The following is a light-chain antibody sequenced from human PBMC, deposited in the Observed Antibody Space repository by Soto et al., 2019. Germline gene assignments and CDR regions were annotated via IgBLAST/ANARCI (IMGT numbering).Light chain of an antibody. V-gene: IGKV1-5*03. J-gene: IGKJ1*01. CDR3: QKYNSYLWM. Sequence: DIQMTQSPSTLSASVGDRVTITCLASQSISSCLAWYQQKPGKAPKLLIYKASSLESGVPSRFSGSGSGTEFTLTISSLQPDDVATYYCQKYNSYLWMFGQGTKVDIK. CDR2: KAS. CDR1: QSISSC.